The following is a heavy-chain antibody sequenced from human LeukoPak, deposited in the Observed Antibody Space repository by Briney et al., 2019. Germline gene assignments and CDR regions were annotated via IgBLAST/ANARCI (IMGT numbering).Heavy chain of an antibody. V-gene: IGHV4-30-4*01. J-gene: IGHJ4*02. CDR2: IYYSGST. Sequence: SETLSLTCTVSGGSISSGDYYWSWIRQPPGKGLEWIGYIYYSGSTYYNPSLKSRVTISVDTSKNRFSLKLSSVTAADTAVYYCARTGIAVAGTAYWGQGTLVTVSS. CDR3: ARTGIAVAGTAY. D-gene: IGHD6-19*01. CDR1: GGSISSGDYY.